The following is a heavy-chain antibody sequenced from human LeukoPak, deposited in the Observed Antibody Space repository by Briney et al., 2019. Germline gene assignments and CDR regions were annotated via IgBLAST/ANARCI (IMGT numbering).Heavy chain of an antibody. V-gene: IGHV3-48*03. J-gene: IGHJ4*02. CDR1: GFTFSSYE. D-gene: IGHD7-27*01. CDR3: VRDLGHSRHYFEY. CDR2: ISSSGSTI. Sequence: GSLRLSCAASGFTFSSYEMNWVRQAPGKGLECVSYISSSGSTIYYADSVKGRFTISRDNAKNSLYLQMNSLRAEDTAVYFCVRDLGHSRHYFEYWGQGALVTVSS.